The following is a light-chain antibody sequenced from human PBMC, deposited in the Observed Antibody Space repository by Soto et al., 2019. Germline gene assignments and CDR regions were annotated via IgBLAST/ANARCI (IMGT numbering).Light chain of an antibody. CDR1: PSLGIY. CDR2: DAS. V-gene: IGKV3-11*01. J-gene: IGKJ4*01. CDR3: QQRQNWPPLT. Sequence: ETVLTQSPATLSLSPGETATLSCRDSPSLGIYLAWYQQKPGQPPRLLIYDASNRATGIPARFSGSGSGTDFTLTISSQEPEDFAVYYCQQRQNWPPLTFGEGTKVEIK.